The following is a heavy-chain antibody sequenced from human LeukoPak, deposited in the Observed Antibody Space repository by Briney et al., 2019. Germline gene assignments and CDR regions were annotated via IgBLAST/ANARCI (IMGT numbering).Heavy chain of an antibody. J-gene: IGHJ4*02. CDR2: ISGSGGST. Sequence: GGSLRLPCAASGFTFSSYAMSWVRKAPGKGLEWVSAISGSGGSTYYADSVKGRFTISRDNSKNTPYLQMNNRRADGTAVYYGAKCPYSRGSENGDYGGQGTLVTVSS. CDR3: AKCPYSRGSENGDY. CDR1: GFTFSSYA. D-gene: IGHD6-13*01. V-gene: IGHV3-23*01.